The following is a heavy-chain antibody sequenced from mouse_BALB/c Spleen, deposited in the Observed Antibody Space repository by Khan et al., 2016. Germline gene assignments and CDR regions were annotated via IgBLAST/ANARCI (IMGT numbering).Heavy chain of an antibody. V-gene: IGHV14-3*02. CDR3: APLSHYALDGQFFDV. CDR1: GFNIKDTY. Sequence: VQLQQSGAELVKPGASVRLSCTASGFNIKDTYLHWVKQRPEQGLEWIGRIDPANGDSNYDPKFQGKATITADTSSNTAYLQLTSLTSEDTAVYYCAPLSHYALDGQFFDVWGAGATVTVSS. D-gene: IGHD1-1*02. CDR2: IDPANGDS. J-gene: IGHJ1*01.